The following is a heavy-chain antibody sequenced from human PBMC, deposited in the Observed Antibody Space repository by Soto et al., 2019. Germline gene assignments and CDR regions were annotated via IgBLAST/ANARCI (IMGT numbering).Heavy chain of an antibody. D-gene: IGHD3-10*01. CDR3: ASTVSMVRGHGMDV. J-gene: IGHJ6*02. V-gene: IGHV3-74*03. CDR1: GFTFSSYW. CDR2: INSDGSRT. Sequence: EVQLVESGGGLLQPGGSLRLSCAASGFTFSSYWMHWVRQAPGKGLVWVSRINSDGSRTTYADSVKGRFTISRDNAKNTRYLQMNSLRAEDTAVYYCASTVSMVRGHGMDVWGQGTTVTVSS.